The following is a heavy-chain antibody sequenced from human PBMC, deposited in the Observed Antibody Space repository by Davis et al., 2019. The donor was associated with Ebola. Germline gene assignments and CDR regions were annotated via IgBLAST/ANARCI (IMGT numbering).Heavy chain of an antibody. V-gene: IGHV1-18*01. J-gene: IGHJ4*02. Sequence: AASVKVSCKASGGTFSSYAISWVRQAPGQGLEWMGWINPHNGNTNYAQNVQGRVTMTTDTSTSTAYMEVGSLKSDDTAGYYCARAQFPTTSDHWGQGTLVTVSS. CDR3: ARAQFPTTSDH. CDR2: INPHNGNT. CDR1: GGTFSSYA. D-gene: IGHD1-1*01.